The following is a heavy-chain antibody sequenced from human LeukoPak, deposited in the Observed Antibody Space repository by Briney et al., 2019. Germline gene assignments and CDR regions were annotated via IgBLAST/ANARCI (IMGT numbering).Heavy chain of an antibody. CDR1: GGTFSSYA. V-gene: IGHV1-69*04. CDR3: ARVSYYYYYYGMDV. CDR2: IIPILGIA. Sequence: SVKVSCKASGGTFSSYAISWVRQAPGQGLEWMGRIIPILGIANYAQKFQGRVTITRDTSASTAYMELSSLRSEDTAVYYCARVSYYYYYYGMDVRGQGTTVTVSS. J-gene: IGHJ6*02.